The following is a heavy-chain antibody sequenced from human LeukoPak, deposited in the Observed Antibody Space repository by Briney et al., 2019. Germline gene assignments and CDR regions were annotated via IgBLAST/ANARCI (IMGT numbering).Heavy chain of an antibody. V-gene: IGHV1-24*01. Sequence: ASVKVSCKVSGYTLTELSMHWVRQAPGKGLEWMGGFDPEDGETIYAQKFQGRVTMTEDTSTDTAYMELSSLRSEDTAVYYCATDDSSGYYYGILFDYWGQGTLVTVSS. CDR1: GYTLTELS. CDR3: ATDDSSGYYYGILFDY. J-gene: IGHJ4*02. D-gene: IGHD3-22*01. CDR2: FDPEDGET.